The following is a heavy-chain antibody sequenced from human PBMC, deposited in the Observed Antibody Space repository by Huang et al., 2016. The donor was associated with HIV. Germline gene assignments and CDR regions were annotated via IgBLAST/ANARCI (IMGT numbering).Heavy chain of an antibody. J-gene: IGHJ5*02. CDR3: ARDARELRDYLVRFNWFAP. CDR2: INTKAGNA. D-gene: IGHD1-7*01. CDR1: GYSFSDYA. V-gene: IGHV7-4-1*02. Sequence: QVQLVQSGSEFKKPGASVRVSCKASGYSFSDYAVNWVRQAPGQGLEWMGWINTKAGNATYVQGCRGRFVFSLDTSVKTTYLHISSRKTEDAAVYYCARDARELRDYLVRFNWFAPWGQGTLVTVSS.